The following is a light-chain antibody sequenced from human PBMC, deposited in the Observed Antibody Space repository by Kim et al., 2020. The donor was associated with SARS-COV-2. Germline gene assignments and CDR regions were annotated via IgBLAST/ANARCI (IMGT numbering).Light chain of an antibody. CDR3: QVWDSTSYHVV. Sequence: ATGKTASITCGGDDIGSKSVHWYQQKPGQAPVLVIYYDNNRPSGIPERFSGSKYGNTATLTISRVEAGDEADYYCQVWDSTSYHVVFGGGTKVTVL. V-gene: IGLV3-21*04. CDR2: YDN. CDR1: DIGSKS. J-gene: IGLJ3*02.